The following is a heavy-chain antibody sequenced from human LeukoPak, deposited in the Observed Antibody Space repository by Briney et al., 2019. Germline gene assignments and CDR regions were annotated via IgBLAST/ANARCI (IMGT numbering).Heavy chain of an antibody. CDR1: GYTFTSYY. D-gene: IGHD4-23*01. CDR3: ARGYLHDYGGNYGY. J-gene: IGHJ4*02. CDR2: INPNSGST. Sequence: ASVKVSCKASGYTFTSYYMHWVRQAPGQGLEWMGWINPNSGSTNNAQKFQGRVTMTRDTSISAAYMELSRLRSDDTAVYYCARGYLHDYGGNYGYWGQGTLVTVSS. V-gene: IGHV1-2*02.